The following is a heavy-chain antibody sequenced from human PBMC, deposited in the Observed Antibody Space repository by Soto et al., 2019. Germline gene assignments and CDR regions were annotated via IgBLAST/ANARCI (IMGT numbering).Heavy chain of an antibody. V-gene: IGHV3-23*01. J-gene: IGHJ5*02. CDR1: GFTFSSYA. Sequence: GGSLRLSCAASGFTFSSYAMSWVRQAPGKGLEWVSAISGSGGSTYYADSVKGRFTISRDNSKNTLYLQMNSLRAEDTAVYYCAKDPLQAHSSSWPNRFDPWGQGTLVTVSS. D-gene: IGHD6-13*01. CDR3: AKDPLQAHSSSWPNRFDP. CDR2: ISGSGGST.